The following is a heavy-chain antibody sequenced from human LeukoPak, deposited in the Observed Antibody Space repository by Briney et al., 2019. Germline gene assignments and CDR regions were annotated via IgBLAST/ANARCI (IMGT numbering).Heavy chain of an antibody. CDR2: INPNSGGT. V-gene: IGHV1-2*02. J-gene: IGHJ5*02. CDR1: GYTFTGDS. Sequence: GSVKVSCKAYGYTFTGDSMRSVRQAPRQGLECMGWINPNSGGTNYAQKFQGRVTMTRDTSISTAYMELSRLRSDDTAVYYCARTYYDILTGYYKWWFDPWGQGTLVTVSS. D-gene: IGHD3-9*01. CDR3: ARTYYDILTGYYKWWFDP.